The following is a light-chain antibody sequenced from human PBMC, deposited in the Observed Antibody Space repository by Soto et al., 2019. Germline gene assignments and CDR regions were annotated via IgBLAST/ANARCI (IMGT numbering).Light chain of an antibody. CDR3: SSYTGSSTV. V-gene: IGLV2-14*01. CDR2: EVT. CDR1: SSDVGGYNY. J-gene: IGLJ3*02. Sequence: QSALTQPASVSGSPGQSITISCTGTSSDVGGYNYVSWYQQHPGKAPKLMIYEVTNRPSGVSNRFSGSKSGNTASLIISGLQTEDEAEYYFSSYTGSSTVFCGGTNLTVL.